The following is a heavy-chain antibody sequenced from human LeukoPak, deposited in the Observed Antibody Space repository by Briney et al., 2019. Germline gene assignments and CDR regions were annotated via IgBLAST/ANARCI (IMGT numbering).Heavy chain of an antibody. J-gene: IGHJ6*02. V-gene: IGHV3-33*01. CDR3: ARKVLGVVIQTAAMDL. CDR2: IWYDGSNK. CDR1: GFTFSSYG. D-gene: IGHD3-3*01. Sequence: GGSLRLSCAASGFTFSSYGMHWVRQAPGKGLEWVAVIWYDGSNKYYADSVKGRFTISRDSSKNTLYLQMNSLRAEDTAAYYCARKVLGVVIQTAAMDLWGQGTTVTVSS.